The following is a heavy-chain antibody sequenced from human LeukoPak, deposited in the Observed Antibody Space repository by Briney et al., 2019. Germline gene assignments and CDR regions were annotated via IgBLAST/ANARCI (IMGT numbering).Heavy chain of an antibody. Sequence: PSETLSLTCTVSGGSISGYYWSWIRQPAGKGLEWIGRIYTSGSTNYNPSLKSRVTMSVDTSKNQFSLKLSSVTAADTAVYYCARVGYYSSTSCYTFDIWGQGTMVTVSS. CDR1: GGSISGYY. V-gene: IGHV4-4*07. CDR2: IYTSGST. CDR3: ARVGYYSSTSCYTFDI. D-gene: IGHD2-2*02. J-gene: IGHJ3*02.